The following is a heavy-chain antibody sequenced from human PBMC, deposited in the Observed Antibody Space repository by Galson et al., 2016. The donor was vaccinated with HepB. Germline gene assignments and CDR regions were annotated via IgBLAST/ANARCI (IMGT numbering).Heavy chain of an antibody. CDR1: GFDFGGHA. J-gene: IGHJ4*02. D-gene: IGHD5-18*01. Sequence: SLRLSCAASGFDFGGHAMHWVRQAPGRGLERVSVISYHGNDKFYVDSVRGRFTVSRDNSRDILYLQMSSLRPEDTAVYYCARGPGIQRWLLFDYWGQGARVTVSS. CDR3: ARGPGIQRWLLFDY. V-gene: IGHV3-30*15. CDR2: ISYHGNDK.